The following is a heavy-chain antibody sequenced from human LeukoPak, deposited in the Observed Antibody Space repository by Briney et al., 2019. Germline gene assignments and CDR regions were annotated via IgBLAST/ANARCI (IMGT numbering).Heavy chain of an antibody. Sequence: SQRLSLTCAVYGPSVTGSYSGWIRLHQGRWQEWIGEIKHSGRTNYNPSLKSRVTISVETSKSQFSLKLSSVTAADTAVYYCARGSRSSSRAFDIWGQGTMVTVSS. D-gene: IGHD6-13*01. V-gene: IGHV4-34*01. CDR3: ARGSRSSSRAFDI. J-gene: IGHJ3*02. CDR1: GPSVTGSY. CDR2: IKHSGRT.